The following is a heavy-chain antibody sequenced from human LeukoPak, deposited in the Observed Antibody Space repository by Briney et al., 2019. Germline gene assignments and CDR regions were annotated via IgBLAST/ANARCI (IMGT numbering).Heavy chain of an antibody. CDR1: GGSISSYY. D-gene: IGHD2-15*01. Sequence: SETLSLTCTVSGGSISSYYWSWIRQPPGKGLEWIGYINYSGSTKYNPALKSRVTISVDTSKNQFSLQLSSVTAADTAVYYCARDSNGSPYWFDPWGQGTLVTVSS. V-gene: IGHV4-59*01. J-gene: IGHJ5*02. CDR3: ARDSNGSPYWFDP. CDR2: INYSGST.